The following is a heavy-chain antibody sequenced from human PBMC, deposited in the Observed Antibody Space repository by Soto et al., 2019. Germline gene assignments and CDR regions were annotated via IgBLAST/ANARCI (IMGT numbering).Heavy chain of an antibody. CDR3: ARGVVTFNWFDP. CDR1: GGSVNSGGYY. D-gene: IGHD3-3*01. Sequence: QVQLQESGPGLVKPSQTLSLTCTVSGGSVNSGGYYWSWIRQRPGQGLEWIGHIYYTGSTNYNPSLKSRVTISVDKSKNQFSLQLSSVTAADTALYYCARGVVTFNWFDPWGQGTLVTVAS. CDR2: IYYTGST. J-gene: IGHJ5*02. V-gene: IGHV4-31*03.